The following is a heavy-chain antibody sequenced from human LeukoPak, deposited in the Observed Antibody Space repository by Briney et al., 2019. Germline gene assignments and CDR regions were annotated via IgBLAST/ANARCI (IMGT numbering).Heavy chain of an antibody. J-gene: IGHJ3*02. D-gene: IGHD5-18*01. Sequence: GGSLRLSCAASGFTVSSNYMSWVRQAPGKGLEWVGFIRSKAYGGTTEYAASVKGRFTISRDDSKSIAYLQMNSLKTEDTAVYYCTREGQLWADAFDIWGQGTMVTVSS. CDR3: TREGQLWADAFDI. CDR1: GFTVSSNY. V-gene: IGHV3-49*04. CDR2: IRSKAYGGTT.